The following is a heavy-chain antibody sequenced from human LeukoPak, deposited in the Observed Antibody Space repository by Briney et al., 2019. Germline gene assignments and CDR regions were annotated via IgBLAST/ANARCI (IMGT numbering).Heavy chain of an antibody. D-gene: IGHD2-2*02. CDR3: ATVSPVRYPNWFDP. CDR2: FDPEDGET. J-gene: IGHJ5*02. V-gene: IGHV1-24*01. Sequence: ASVKVSCKVSGYTLTELSMHWVRQAPGKGLEWMGGFDPEDGETTYAQKFQGRVTMTEDTSTDTAYMELSSLRSEDTAVYYCATVSPVRYPNWFDPWGQGTLVTVSS. CDR1: GYTLTELS.